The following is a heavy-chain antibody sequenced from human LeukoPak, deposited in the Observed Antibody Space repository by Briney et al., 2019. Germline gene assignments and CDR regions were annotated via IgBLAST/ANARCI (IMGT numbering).Heavy chain of an antibody. V-gene: IGHV4-39*01. CDR2: IYYSGST. CDR1: GGSISSSSYY. D-gene: IGHD7-27*01. CDR3: ARFPDPELGIGWFDP. J-gene: IGHJ5*02. Sequence: SETLSFTCTVSGGSISSSSYYWGWIRQPPGKGLEWIGSIYYSGSTYYNPSLKSRVTISVDTSKNQFSLKLSSVTAADTAVYYCARFPDPELGIGWFDPWGQGTLVTVSS.